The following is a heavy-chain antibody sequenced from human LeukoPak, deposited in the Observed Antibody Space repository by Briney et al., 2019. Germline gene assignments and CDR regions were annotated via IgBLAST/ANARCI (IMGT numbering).Heavy chain of an antibody. J-gene: IGHJ5*02. CDR2: IYYSGST. V-gene: IGHV4-59*01. D-gene: IGHD3-10*01. Sequence: PSETLSLTCTVSGGSISSYYWSWIRQPPGKGLEWIGYIYYSGSTNYNPSLKSRVTISVDTSKNQFPLKLSSVTAADTAVYYCASWILHGSGSPSWGQGTLVTVSS. CDR3: ASWILHGSGSPS. CDR1: GGSISSYY.